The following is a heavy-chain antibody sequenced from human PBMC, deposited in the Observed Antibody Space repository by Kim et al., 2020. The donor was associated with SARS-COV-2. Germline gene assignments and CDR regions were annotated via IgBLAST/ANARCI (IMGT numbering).Heavy chain of an antibody. CDR3: AKEGGWVLGNASDI. D-gene: IGHD6-19*01. J-gene: IGHJ3*02. Sequence: GGSLRLSCAASGFTFSSYGMEWVRQAPGKGLEWVAVISYDGSNKYYADSVKGRFTISRDNSKNTLYLQMNSLRAEDTAVYYCAKEGGWVLGNASDIWGQGTMVTVSS. V-gene: IGHV3-30*18. CDR2: ISYDGSNK. CDR1: GFTFSSYG.